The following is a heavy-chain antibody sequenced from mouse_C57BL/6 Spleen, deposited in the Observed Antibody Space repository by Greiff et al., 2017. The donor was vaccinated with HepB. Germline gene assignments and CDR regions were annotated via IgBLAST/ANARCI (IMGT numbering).Heavy chain of an antibody. V-gene: IGHV1-81*01. D-gene: IGHD1-1*01. Sequence: LVESGAELARPGASVKLSCKASGYTFTSYGISWVKQRTGQGLEWIGEIYPRSGNTYFNEKFKGKATLTADKSSSTAYMELRSLTSEDSAVYFCARAGGSSLYYFDYWGQGTTLTVSS. CDR1: GYTFTSYG. J-gene: IGHJ2*01. CDR2: IYPRSGNT. CDR3: ARAGGSSLYYFDY.